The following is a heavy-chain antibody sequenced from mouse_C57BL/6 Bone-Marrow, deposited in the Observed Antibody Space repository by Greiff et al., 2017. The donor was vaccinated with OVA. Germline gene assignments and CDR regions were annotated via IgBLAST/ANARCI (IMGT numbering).Heavy chain of an antibody. CDR2: FYPGSGSI. V-gene: IGHV1-62-2*01. D-gene: IGHD2-1*01. J-gene: IGHJ3*01. CDR1: GYTFTEYT. Sequence: VQLQESGAELVKPGASVKLSCTASGYTFTEYTIHWVKQRPGQGLEWIGWFYPGSGSIKYNEKFKDKATLTADKSSSTVYMELSRLTSEDSAVYFCARHEEGIYYGNYAWFAYWGQGTLVTVSA. CDR3: ARHEEGIYYGNYAWFAY.